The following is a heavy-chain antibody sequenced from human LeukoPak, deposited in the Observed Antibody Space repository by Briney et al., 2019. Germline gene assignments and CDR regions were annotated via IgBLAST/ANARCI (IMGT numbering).Heavy chain of an antibody. CDR3: ATQGDDSSGTGGPGAFDI. CDR2: VDPEDGET. J-gene: IGHJ3*02. D-gene: IGHD3-22*01. CDR1: GYTFTDYY. Sequence: ASVKVSCKVSGYTFTDYYMHWVQQAPGKGLEWMGLVDPEDGETIYAEKFQGRVTITADTSTDTAYMELSSLRSEDTAVYYCATQGDDSSGTGGPGAFDIWGQGTMVTVSS. V-gene: IGHV1-69-2*01.